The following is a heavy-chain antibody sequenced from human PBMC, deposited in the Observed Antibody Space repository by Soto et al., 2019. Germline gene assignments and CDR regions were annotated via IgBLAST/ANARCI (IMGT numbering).Heavy chain of an antibody. D-gene: IGHD4-17*01. V-gene: IGHV4-39*02. J-gene: IGHJ4*02. CDR1: GGSISSSSYY. CDR3: AREVGDYDQNR. CDR2: IYYSGST. Sequence: QLQLQESGPGLVKPSETLSLTCTVSGGSISSSSYYWGWIRQPPGKGLEWIGSIYYSGSTYYNPSLKSRVTISVDTSKNQFSLKLSSVTAADTAVYYCAREVGDYDQNRWGQGTLVTVSS.